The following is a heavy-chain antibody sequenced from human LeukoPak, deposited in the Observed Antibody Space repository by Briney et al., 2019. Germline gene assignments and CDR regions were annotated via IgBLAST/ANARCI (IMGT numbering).Heavy chain of an antibody. J-gene: IGHJ4*02. Sequence: GGSLRLSCAASGFTFSSYGMNWVRQAPGKGLEWVSSITGSGASTYYADSVKGRFTISRDNSKNTLHVQMNSLRADDTAVYYCARGLGWYPRFDYWGQGILVSVSA. V-gene: IGHV3-23*01. CDR1: GFTFSSYG. CDR2: ITGSGAST. D-gene: IGHD6-13*01. CDR3: ARGLGWYPRFDY.